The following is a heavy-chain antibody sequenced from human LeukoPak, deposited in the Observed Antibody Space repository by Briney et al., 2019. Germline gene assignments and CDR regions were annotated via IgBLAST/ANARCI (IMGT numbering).Heavy chain of an antibody. V-gene: IGHV3-30*02. CDR3: ARGGTAAGHRDYFDY. CDR1: GFTFRSYA. D-gene: IGHD6-13*01. J-gene: IGHJ4*02. CDR2: IRFDGSYA. Sequence: PGGSLRLSCAASGFTFRSYAMHWVRQAPGKGLEWLSFIRFDGSYAYYVDSVKGRFTISRDNAKNSLYLQMNSLRAEDTAVYYCARGGTAAGHRDYFDYWGQGTLVTVSS.